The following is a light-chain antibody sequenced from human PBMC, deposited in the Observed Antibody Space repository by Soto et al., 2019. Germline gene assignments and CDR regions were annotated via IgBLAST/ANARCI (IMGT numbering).Light chain of an antibody. CDR2: GAS. CDR3: QQYGASPVT. V-gene: IGKV3-20*01. Sequence: EIVLTQSTGTLSLSPGDGATLSCRASQSISNNYLAWYQQKPGQAPRLVVYGASSRATGIPDRFSGSGSGTDFTLIISGLEPEDFGVYYCQQYGASPVTFGQWTRLEIE. J-gene: IGKJ5*01. CDR1: QSISNNY.